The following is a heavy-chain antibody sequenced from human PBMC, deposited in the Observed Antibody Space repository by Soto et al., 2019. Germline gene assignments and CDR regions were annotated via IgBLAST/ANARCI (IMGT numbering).Heavy chain of an antibody. D-gene: IGHD3-10*01. Sequence: SETLSLTCSVSGGSIRSYYWSWIRQPPGKGLEWIGYIYDSGSTNYNPAPKSRVTISVDTSKKQFSLKMSSVTAADTAVYYCARRVTMVRGVIMIDVFDIWGQGTMVTVSS. CDR2: IYDSGST. V-gene: IGHV4-59*01. CDR3: ARRVTMVRGVIMIDVFDI. CDR1: GGSIRSYY. J-gene: IGHJ3*02.